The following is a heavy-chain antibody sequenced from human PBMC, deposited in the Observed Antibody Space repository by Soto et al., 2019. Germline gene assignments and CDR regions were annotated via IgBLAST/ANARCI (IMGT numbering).Heavy chain of an antibody. CDR3: ASPIDCSSTSCYAFDY. J-gene: IGHJ4*02. V-gene: IGHV4-39*01. Sequence: QLQLQESGPGLVKPSETLSLTCTVSGGSISSSSYYWGWIRQPPGKGLERIGSIYYSGSTYYNPSLKSRVTISVDTSKNQFSLKLSSVTAADTAVYYCASPIDCSSTSCYAFDYWGQGTLVTVSS. D-gene: IGHD2-2*01. CDR2: IYYSGST. CDR1: GGSISSSSYY.